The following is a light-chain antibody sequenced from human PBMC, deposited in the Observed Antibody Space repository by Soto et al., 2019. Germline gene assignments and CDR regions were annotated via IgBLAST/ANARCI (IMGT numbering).Light chain of an antibody. V-gene: IGKV3-15*01. CDR3: QQYNNWPLT. J-gene: IGKJ4*01. Sequence: EIVMTQSPGTLSVSPGERVIFSCRASQSVSSNLGWYQQKRGQTPRLLICGASTRATGSPDRFSGSGSGTEFTLTFSSLQSEDFALDYCQQYNNWPLTFGGGTKVDI. CDR2: GAS. CDR1: QSVSSN.